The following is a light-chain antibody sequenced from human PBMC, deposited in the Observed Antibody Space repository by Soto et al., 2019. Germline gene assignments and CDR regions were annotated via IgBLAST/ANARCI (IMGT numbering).Light chain of an antibody. CDR3: ASWDDTLSGPV. V-gene: IGLV1-47*02. Sequence: QSVLTQPPSVSGAPGQRVTLSCTGNSSNLGAGYDVHWYQQLPGTAPKLLIYSQNQRPAGVPARFSGSKSGTSASLAISGLRSEDEAAYYCASWDDTLSGPVFGGGTKLTVL. CDR2: SQN. J-gene: IGLJ2*01. CDR1: SSNLGAGYD.